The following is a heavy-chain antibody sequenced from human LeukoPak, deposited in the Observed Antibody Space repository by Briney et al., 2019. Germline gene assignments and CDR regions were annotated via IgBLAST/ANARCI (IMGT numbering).Heavy chain of an antibody. D-gene: IGHD3-10*01. CDR1: GGSISSYY. CDR3: ASTYSWGFGESYDAFDI. CDR2: IYTSGST. Sequence: SETLSLTCTVSGGSISSYYWSWIRQPAGKGLEWIGRIYTSGSTNYNPSLKSRVTMSVDTSKNQFSLKLSSVTAADTAVYYCASTYSWGFGESYDAFDIWGQGTMVTVSS. V-gene: IGHV4-4*07. J-gene: IGHJ3*02.